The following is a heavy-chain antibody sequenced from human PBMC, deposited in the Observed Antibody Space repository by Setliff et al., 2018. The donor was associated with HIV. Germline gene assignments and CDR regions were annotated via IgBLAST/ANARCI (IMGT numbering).Heavy chain of an antibody. Sequence: LSLTCTVYGGSFSGYYWSWIRQPPGKGLEWISGISWDSDNIGYADSVNGRFTVSRDNAKNHLYLEMSSLTEEDTAVYFCAKDSPWKGFTYTHGYLEHWGQGTLVTVSS. V-gene: IGHV3-9*01. CDR3: AKDSPWKGFTYTHGYLEH. J-gene: IGHJ1*01. D-gene: IGHD1-1*01. CDR2: ISWDSDNI. CDR1: GGSFSGYY.